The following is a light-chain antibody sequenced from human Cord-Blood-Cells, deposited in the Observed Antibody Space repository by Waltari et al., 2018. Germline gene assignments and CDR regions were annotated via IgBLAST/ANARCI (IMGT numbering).Light chain of an antibody. CDR1: KLGDKY. Sequence: SYELTQPPSVSVSPGQTASITCSGDKLGDKYACWYQQKPGQSPVLVIYQDSKWPSGIPERFSGSNSGNAATLTISGTQAMDEADYYCQAWDSSTAVFGGGTKLTGL. V-gene: IGLV3-1*01. J-gene: IGLJ2*01. CDR3: QAWDSSTAV. CDR2: QDS.